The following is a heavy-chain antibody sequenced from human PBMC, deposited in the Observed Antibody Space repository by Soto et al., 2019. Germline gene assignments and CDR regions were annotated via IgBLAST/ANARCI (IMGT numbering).Heavy chain of an antibody. V-gene: IGHV1-18*01. J-gene: IGHJ4*02. CDR1: GYSFTTSG. CDR3: ARRLYGDYDY. CDR2: ISTYNGNT. D-gene: IGHD4-17*01. Sequence: ASVKVSCKASGYSFTTSGITWVRQAPGQGLEWMGWISTYNGNTNYAQKLQDRVTLTTDTSTSTDYMELRSLRSDDTAVYYCARRLYGDYDYWGQGTLVTVSS.